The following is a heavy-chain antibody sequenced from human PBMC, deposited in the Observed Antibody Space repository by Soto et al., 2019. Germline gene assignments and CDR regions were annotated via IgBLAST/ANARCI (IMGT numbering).Heavy chain of an antibody. J-gene: IGHJ5*02. CDR2: IYYSGST. V-gene: IGHV4-31*03. CDR3: ARDPYYYGSGSSSGFDP. D-gene: IGHD3-10*01. Sequence: SETLSLTCTVSGGSISSGGYYWSWIRQHPGKGLEWIGYIYYSGSTYYNPSLKSRVTISVDTSKNQFSLKLSSVTAADTAVYYCARDPYYYGSGSSSGFDPWGQGTLVTVSS. CDR1: GGSISSGGYY.